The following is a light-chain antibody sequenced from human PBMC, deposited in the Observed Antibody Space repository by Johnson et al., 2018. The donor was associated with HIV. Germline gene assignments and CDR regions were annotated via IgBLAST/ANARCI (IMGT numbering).Light chain of an antibody. CDR2: ENN. J-gene: IGLJ1*01. V-gene: IGLV1-51*02. CDR3: GTWDSSLSADSYV. CDR1: SSNIGNNY. Sequence: QSVLTQPPSVSAAPGQKVTISCSGSSSNIGNNYVSWYQQLPGTAPKLLIYENNKRPSGIPDRFSGSKSGTSATLGITGLQTGDEADYYCGTWDSSLSADSYVFGSGTKVTVL.